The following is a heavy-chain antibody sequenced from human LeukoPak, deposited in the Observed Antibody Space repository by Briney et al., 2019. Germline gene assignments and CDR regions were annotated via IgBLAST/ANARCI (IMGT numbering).Heavy chain of an antibody. V-gene: IGHV4-38-2*02. Sequence: SETLSLTCTVSGYSISSGYYWGWIRQPPGKGLEWIGSIYHSGSTYYNPSLKSRVTISVDTSKNQFSLKLSSVTAADTAVYYCAREGITIFNMDVWGKGTTVTVSS. CDR2: IYHSGST. CDR3: AREGITIFNMDV. J-gene: IGHJ6*03. CDR1: GYSISSGYY. D-gene: IGHD3-3*01.